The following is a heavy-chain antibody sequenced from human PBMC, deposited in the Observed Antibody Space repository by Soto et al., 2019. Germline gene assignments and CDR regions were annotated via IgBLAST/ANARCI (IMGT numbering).Heavy chain of an antibody. J-gene: IGHJ4*02. V-gene: IGHV3-30-3*01. CDR3: ARYAAAGQTFDY. Sequence: QVQLVESGGGVVQPGRSLRLSCAASGFTFSRYAMHWVRQAPGKGLEWVAVISYDGSNKYYADSVKGRFTISRDNSKNTLYLQMNCLRAEDTAVYYCARYAAAGQTFDYWGQGTLVTVSS. D-gene: IGHD6-13*01. CDR1: GFTFSRYA. CDR2: ISYDGSNK.